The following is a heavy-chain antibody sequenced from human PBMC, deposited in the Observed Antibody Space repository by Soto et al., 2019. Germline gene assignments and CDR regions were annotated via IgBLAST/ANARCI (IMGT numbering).Heavy chain of an antibody. J-gene: IGHJ6*02. CDR3: AKYRRGGYDFWGGYPIYYYGMDV. V-gene: IGHV3-30*18. Sequence: QVQLVESGGGVVQPGRSLRLSCAASGFTFSSYGMHWVRQAPGKGLEWVAVISYDGSNKYYADSVKGRFTISRDNSKNTMYLQMNSLRAEDTAVYYCAKYRRGGYDFWGGYPIYYYGMDVWGQGTTVTVSS. CDR1: GFTFSSYG. CDR2: ISYDGSNK. D-gene: IGHD3-3*01.